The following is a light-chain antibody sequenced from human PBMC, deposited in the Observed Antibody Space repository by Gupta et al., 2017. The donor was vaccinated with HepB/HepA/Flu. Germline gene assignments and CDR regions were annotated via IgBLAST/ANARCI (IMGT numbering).Light chain of an antibody. V-gene: IGKV4-1*01. CDR3: QQYYSIPYT. CDR2: WAS. CDR1: QSVLYSSNNENY. Sequence: DIVMTQSPDSLAVSLGERATINCKSSQSVLYSSNNENYLAWHQQKPGQPPKLLIYWASTRESGVPDRFSGSGSGTYFTLTISSLQAEDVAVYYCQQYYSIPYTFGQGTKLEIK. J-gene: IGKJ2*01.